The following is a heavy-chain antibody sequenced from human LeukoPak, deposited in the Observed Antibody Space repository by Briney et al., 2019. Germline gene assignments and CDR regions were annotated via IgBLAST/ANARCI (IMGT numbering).Heavy chain of an antibody. CDR1: GFTFSSYA. D-gene: IGHD1-7*01. J-gene: IGHJ4*02. Sequence: GGSLRLSCAVSGFTFSSYAMHWVRQAPGKGLEWVAVLSDDGNNKHYADSVKGRFTISRDNSKNTLHLQMNTLRVDDTAVYYCAGPRNYSPFDYWGQGIQVTVSS. CDR3: AGPRNYSPFDY. V-gene: IGHV3-30*04. CDR2: LSDDGNNK.